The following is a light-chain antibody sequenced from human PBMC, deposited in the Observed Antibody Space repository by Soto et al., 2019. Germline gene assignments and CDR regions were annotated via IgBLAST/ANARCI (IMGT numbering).Light chain of an antibody. V-gene: IGLV2-14*01. CDR2: DVS. J-gene: IGLJ1*01. Sequence: QSVLTQPASVAGSPGQSITISCTGTSSDVGGYNYVSWFQQHPGKAPKLMMYDVSNRPSGVSNRVSGAKSGNTAYLTISGLQAEDEADYYCSSYTSSSTLYVFGTGTKLPVL. CDR1: SSDVGGYNY. CDR3: SSYTSSSTLYV.